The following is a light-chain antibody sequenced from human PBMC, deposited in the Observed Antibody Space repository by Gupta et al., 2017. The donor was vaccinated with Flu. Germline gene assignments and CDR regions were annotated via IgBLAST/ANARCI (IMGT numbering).Light chain of an antibody. J-gene: IGKJ2*01. Sequence: PATLAVSPGERATLSCRASQSVSSFLAWYQQKPGQAPRLLIYGASSRAPGIPVRFSGSGSGTEFTLTISSLQSEDFAIYYCQQDKKWPQTFGQGTKVEIK. CDR2: GAS. CDR3: QQDKKWPQT. CDR1: QSVSSF. V-gene: IGKV3-15*01.